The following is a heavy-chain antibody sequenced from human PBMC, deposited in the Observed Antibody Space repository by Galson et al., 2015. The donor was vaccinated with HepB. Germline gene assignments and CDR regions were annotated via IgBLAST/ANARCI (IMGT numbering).Heavy chain of an antibody. CDR3: IRMADLSGYSSS. CDR1: GFTFSGSA. CDR2: IRTKAYNYAT. J-gene: IGHJ4*02. D-gene: IGHD6-13*01. Sequence: SLRLSCAASGFTFSGSAIHWVRQTSGKGLEWVGRIRTKAYNYATVYAASLQGRFTISRDDSKNMAFLHMKSLKTDDTAVYYCIRMADLSGYSSSWGQGTLVTVSS. V-gene: IGHV3-73*01.